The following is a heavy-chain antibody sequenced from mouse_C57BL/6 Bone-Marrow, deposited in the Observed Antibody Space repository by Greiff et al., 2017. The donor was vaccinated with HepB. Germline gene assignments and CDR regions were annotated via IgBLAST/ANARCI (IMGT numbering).Heavy chain of an antibody. D-gene: IGHD1-1*01. CDR1: GFTFSDYG. J-gene: IGHJ2*01. CDR3: ARRGCSSFYYFDY. V-gene: IGHV5-15*04. CDR2: ISNLAYSI. Sequence: DVKLVESGGGLVQPGGSLKLSCAASGFTFSDYGMAWVRQAPRKGPEWVAFISNLAYSIYYADTVTGRFTISRENAKNTMYLEMSSLRSEDTAMYYCARRGCSSFYYFDYWGQGTTLTVSS.